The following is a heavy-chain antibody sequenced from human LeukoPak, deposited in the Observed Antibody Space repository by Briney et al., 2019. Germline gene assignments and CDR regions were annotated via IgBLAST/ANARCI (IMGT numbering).Heavy chain of an antibody. CDR2: IYYSGST. CDR3: ARRSGWYSVSAFDI. J-gene: IGHJ3*02. Sequence: SQTLSLTCAVSGGSISSGGYSWSWIRQPPGKGLEWIGYIYYSGSTDYNPSLKSRVTISVDTSKNQFSLKLSSVTAADTAVYYCARRSGWYSVSAFDIWGQGTMVTVSS. D-gene: IGHD6-19*01. CDR1: GGSISSGGYS. V-gene: IGHV4-30-4*07.